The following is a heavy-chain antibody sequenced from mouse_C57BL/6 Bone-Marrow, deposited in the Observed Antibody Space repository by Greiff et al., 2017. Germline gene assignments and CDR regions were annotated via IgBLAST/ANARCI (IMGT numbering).Heavy chain of an antibody. J-gene: IGHJ4*01. V-gene: IGHV1-39*01. D-gene: IGHD2-4*01. CDR2: INPNYGTT. Sequence: EVQVVESGPELVKPGASVKISCKASGYSFTDYNMNWVKQSNGKSLEWIGVINPNYGTTSYNQKFKGKATLTVDQSSSTAYMQLNSLTSEDSAVYYCARGGLPDDYGYAMDYWGQGTSVTVSS. CDR1: GYSFTDYN. CDR3: ARGGLPDDYGYAMDY.